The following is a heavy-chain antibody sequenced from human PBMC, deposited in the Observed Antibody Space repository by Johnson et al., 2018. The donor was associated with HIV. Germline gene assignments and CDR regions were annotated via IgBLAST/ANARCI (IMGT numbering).Heavy chain of an antibody. CDR1: GFTFSSYA. CDR3: AKDTSPSTVTGAFDI. Sequence: VQLVESGGGLVQPGGSLRLSCAASGFTFSSYAMSWVRQAPGKGLEWVSYISSSGSTIYYADSVKGRFAISRDNDKNSLYLQMNSLRAEDTALYYCAKDTSPSTVTGAFDIWGQGTMVTVSS. J-gene: IGHJ3*02. D-gene: IGHD4-17*01. CDR2: ISSSGSTI. V-gene: IGHV3-48*04.